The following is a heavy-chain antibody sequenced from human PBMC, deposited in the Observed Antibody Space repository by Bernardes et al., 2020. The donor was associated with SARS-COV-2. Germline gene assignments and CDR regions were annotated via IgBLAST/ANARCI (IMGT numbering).Heavy chain of an antibody. Sequence: ASVKVSCKASGYSFTTYLINWVRQAPGQGLEWMGGINSNNGNTNLAQKFQERVIMTTDTSTSTAYMEMRGLKSDETAVYYCARDLGYDNGWNYFGMDVWGQGTTVIVSS. V-gene: IGHV1-18*04. D-gene: IGHD2-8*01. CDR3: ARDLGYDNGWNYFGMDV. J-gene: IGHJ6*02. CDR1: GYSFTTYL. CDR2: INSNNGNT.